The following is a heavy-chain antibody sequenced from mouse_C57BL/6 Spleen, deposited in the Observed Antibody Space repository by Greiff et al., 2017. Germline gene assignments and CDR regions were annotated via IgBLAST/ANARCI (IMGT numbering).Heavy chain of an antibody. Sequence: EVQLVESGGGLVKPGGSLKLSCAASGFTFSSYAMSWVRQTPEKRLEWVATISDGGSYTYYPDNVKGRFTISRDNAKNNLYLQMSHLKSEDTAMYYCARGSLRGFAYWGQGTLVTVSA. D-gene: IGHD1-1*01. CDR3: ARGSLRGFAY. CDR1: GFTFSSYA. J-gene: IGHJ3*01. V-gene: IGHV5-4*01. CDR2: ISDGGSYT.